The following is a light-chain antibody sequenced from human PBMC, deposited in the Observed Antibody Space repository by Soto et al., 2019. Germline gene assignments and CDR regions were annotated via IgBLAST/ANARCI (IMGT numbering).Light chain of an antibody. J-gene: IGKJ1*01. CDR2: DAS. V-gene: IGKV3-20*01. CDR1: QTVSRSA. CDR3: QQYGESPWT. Sequence: EIVLTQSPGTLSLSPGERATLSCRASQTVSRSALAWYQQKPGQAPRLLIYDASNRATGIPDRFTGSGSGTDFTLTISRLEPEDFAMYYCQQYGESPWTFGQGTKVDIK.